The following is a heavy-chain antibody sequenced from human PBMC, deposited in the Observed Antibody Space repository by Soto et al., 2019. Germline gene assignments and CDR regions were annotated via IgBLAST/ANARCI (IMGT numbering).Heavy chain of an antibody. CDR2: MNPNSGNT. J-gene: IGHJ5*02. Sequence: ASVKGSCKGSEWSFRDYDLSWGRHDTGQGLEWMGWMNPNSGNTGYALKIQGRVSMTRNTSIYTVHLELSSLASDDTAVYYCVRMASSGTLNWFDPWGQGTLVTVSS. CDR1: EWSFRDYD. CDR3: VRMASSGTLNWFDP. V-gene: IGHV1-8*01. D-gene: IGHD1-1*01.